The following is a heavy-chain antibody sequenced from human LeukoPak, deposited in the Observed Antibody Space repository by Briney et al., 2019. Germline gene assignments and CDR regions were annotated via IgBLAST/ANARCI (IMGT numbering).Heavy chain of an antibody. V-gene: IGHV4-38-2*01. CDR1: GYSISSGYY. Sequence: ASETLSLTCAVSGYSISSGYYWGWIRQPPGKGLEWIGSIYHSGSTYYNPSLESRVTISVDTSKNQFSLKLSSVTAADTAVYYCARGRWVVATSFDYWGQGTLVTVSS. CDR3: ARGRWVVATSFDY. CDR2: IYHSGST. J-gene: IGHJ4*02. D-gene: IGHD5-24*01.